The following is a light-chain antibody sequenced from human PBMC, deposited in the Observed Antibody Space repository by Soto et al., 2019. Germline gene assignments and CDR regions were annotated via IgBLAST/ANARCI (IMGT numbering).Light chain of an antibody. CDR1: QVISTS. V-gene: IGKV1-9*01. CDR3: QQLFDSPIT. CDR2: AAS. J-gene: IGKJ5*01. Sequence: GESVTITCRASQVISTSLAWYQVKPGKAPKILIYAASTLESGVPSRLSATVSGTEFSLTITRLQPEDFATYYCQQLFDSPITCGQGTRLEIK.